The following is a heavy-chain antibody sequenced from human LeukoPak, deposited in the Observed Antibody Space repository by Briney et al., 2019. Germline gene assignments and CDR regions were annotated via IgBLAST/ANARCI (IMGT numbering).Heavy chain of an antibody. J-gene: IGHJ4*02. CDR1: GGSISSSSYY. V-gene: IGHV4-39*01. CDR3: ARQDSGYSFDY. D-gene: IGHD3-22*01. Sequence: SETLSLTCTVSGGSISSSSYYWGWIRQPPGKGLEWIGSIYYSGSTYYNPSLKSRVTISVDTSKNQFSLKLSSVTAADTAVYYCARQDSGYSFDYWGQGTLVTVSS. CDR2: IYYSGST.